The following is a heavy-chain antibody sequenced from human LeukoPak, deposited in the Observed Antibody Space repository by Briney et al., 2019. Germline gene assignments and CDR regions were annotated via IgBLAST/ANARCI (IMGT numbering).Heavy chain of an antibody. CDR2: ISYDGSNK. V-gene: IGHV3-30*04. J-gene: IGHJ6*02. CDR3: ARELIVDYYGMDV. Sequence: GGSLRLSCAASGFTFSSYAMHWVRQAPGKGLEWVAVISYDGSNKYYADSVKGRFTISRDNSKNTLYLQMNGLRAEDTAVYYCARELIVDYYGMDVWGQGTTVTVSS. D-gene: IGHD3-22*01. CDR1: GFTFSSYA.